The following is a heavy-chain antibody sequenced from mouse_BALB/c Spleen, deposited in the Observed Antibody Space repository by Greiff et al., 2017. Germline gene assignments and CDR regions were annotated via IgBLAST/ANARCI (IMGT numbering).Heavy chain of an antibody. CDR1: GYTFTSYW. J-gene: IGHJ1*01. CDR2: IYPSDSYT. V-gene: IGHV1-69*02. Sequence: QVQLQQPGAELVRPGASVKLSCKASGYTFTSYWINWVKQRPGQGLEWIGNIYPSDSYTNYNQKFKDKATLTVDKSSSTAYMQLSSPTSEDSAVYYCTRLYDGSDWYIEVWGAGTTVTVSP. CDR3: TRLYDGSDWYIEV. D-gene: IGHD2-3*01.